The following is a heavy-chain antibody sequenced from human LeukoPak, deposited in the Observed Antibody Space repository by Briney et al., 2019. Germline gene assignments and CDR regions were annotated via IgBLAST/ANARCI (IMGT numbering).Heavy chain of an antibody. Sequence: PSETLSLTCTVSGVSIGSSAYYWVWIRQPPGKGLEGIGSVYYSGSAYYNPSLKSRVTISVDTSKKQFSLELSSVTAADTAVYYCARQDRTDWFDPWGQGTLVTVSS. J-gene: IGHJ5*02. CDR2: VYYSGSA. V-gene: IGHV4-39*01. CDR1: GVSIGSSAYY. CDR3: ARQDRTDWFDP.